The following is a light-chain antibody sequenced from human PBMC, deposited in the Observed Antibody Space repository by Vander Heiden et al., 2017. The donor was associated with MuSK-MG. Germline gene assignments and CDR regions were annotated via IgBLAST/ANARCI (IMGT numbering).Light chain of an antibody. CDR3: CSYAGSPYV. CDR2: DVS. V-gene: IGLV2-11*01. J-gene: IGLJ1*01. Sequence: QSALTQPRSVSGSPGQSVTISCTGTSSDVGNYNYVSWYQQHPGKAPKFMIYDVSQRPSGVPDRFSGSKSGNTASLTISGLQAEDEADYYCCSYAGSPYVCGTGTKVTVL. CDR1: SSDVGNYNY.